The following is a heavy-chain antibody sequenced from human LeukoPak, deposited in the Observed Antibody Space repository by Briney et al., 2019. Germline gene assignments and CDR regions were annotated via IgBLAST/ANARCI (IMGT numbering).Heavy chain of an antibody. CDR2: IRYDGSNK. D-gene: IGHD3-3*01. J-gene: IGHJ4*02. CDR1: GFTFSNSA. V-gene: IGHV3-30*02. CDR3: AKDRRGYSHAYFDY. Sequence: GGSLRLSCAASGFTFSNSAMNWVRQAPGKGLEWVAFIRYDGSNKYFADSMKGRFTISRDNSKNTLYLQMNSLRAEDTAVYYCAKDRRGYSHAYFDYWGQGTLVTVSS.